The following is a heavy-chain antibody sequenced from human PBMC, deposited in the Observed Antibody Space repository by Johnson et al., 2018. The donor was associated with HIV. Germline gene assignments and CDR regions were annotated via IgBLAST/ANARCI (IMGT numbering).Heavy chain of an antibody. CDR3: VRRFYDSSAFDV. Sequence: QVQLVESGGGLVQPGGSLRLSCAASGFTFSSFAMHWVRQAPGKGLEWVAFISYDGTNKYFTDSVRGRLTISRDNSRNTLFLQMNSLRAEDTAMYFCVRRFYDSSAFDVWGQGTLVTVSS. CDR2: ISYDGTNK. V-gene: IGHV3-30-3*01. D-gene: IGHD3-22*01. CDR1: GFTFSSFA. J-gene: IGHJ3*01.